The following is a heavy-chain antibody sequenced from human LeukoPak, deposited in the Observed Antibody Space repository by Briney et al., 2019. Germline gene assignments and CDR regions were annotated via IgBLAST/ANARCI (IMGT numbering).Heavy chain of an antibody. J-gene: IGHJ5*02. CDR3: ARWRLSGDALTTYHYKTVIDNYFDP. V-gene: IGHV1-69*04. D-gene: IGHD3-16*02. CDR2: IIPTLDTV. Sequence: GASVKVSCKVSGDTFSTYGISWVRQAPGQGLEWMGRIIPTLDTVKSAQKFRGRLTISADKSSNTAYMELSSLRSDDTAMYFSARWRLSGDALTTYHYKTVIDNYFDPWGQGTLVTVSS. CDR1: GDTFSTYG.